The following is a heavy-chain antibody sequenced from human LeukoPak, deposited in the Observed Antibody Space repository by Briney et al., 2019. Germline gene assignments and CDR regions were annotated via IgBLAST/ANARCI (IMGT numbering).Heavy chain of an antibody. Sequence: PSETLSLTCTVSGGSISSYYWSWIRQPPGNGLEWIGYIYYTGSTNYNPSLKSRVTISVDTSKNHFSLKLSSVTAADTAVYYCARDHENGRYYDSSGQYAFDTWGQGTMVTVSS. CDR1: GGSISSYY. J-gene: IGHJ3*02. D-gene: IGHD3-22*01. CDR2: IYYTGST. CDR3: ARDHENGRYYDSSGQYAFDT. V-gene: IGHV4-59*12.